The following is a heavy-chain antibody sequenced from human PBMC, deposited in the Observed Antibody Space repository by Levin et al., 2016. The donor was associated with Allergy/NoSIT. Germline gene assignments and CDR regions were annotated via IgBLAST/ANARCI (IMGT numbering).Heavy chain of an antibody. J-gene: IGHJ5*02. CDR2: IKGKSDGGTT. Sequence: GESLKISCAASGLTFSIAWMNWARQVPGKGLEWVGRIKGKSDGGTTDYAAPVKGRFTISRDDSRNMVYLEMNSLKSEDTAIYYCTTNRFHNYVWFDPWGQGTLVTVSS. V-gene: IGHV3-15*01. D-gene: IGHD4-11*01. CDR3: TTNRFHNYVWFDP. CDR1: GLTFSIAW.